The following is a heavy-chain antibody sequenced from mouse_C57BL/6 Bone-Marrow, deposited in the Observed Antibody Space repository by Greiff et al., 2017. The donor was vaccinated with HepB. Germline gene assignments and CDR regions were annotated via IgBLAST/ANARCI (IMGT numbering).Heavy chain of an antibody. CDR1: GFSLTSYG. CDR2: IWRGGST. Sequence: QVQLQQSGPGLVQPSQSLSITCTVSGFSLTSYGVHWVRQSPGKGLEWLGVIWRGGSTDYNAAFMSRLSITKDNSKSQVFFKMNNLQADDTAIYYCAKSPFYSNYEAMDYWGQGTSVTVSS. J-gene: IGHJ4*01. CDR3: AKSPFYSNYEAMDY. V-gene: IGHV2-5*01. D-gene: IGHD2-5*01.